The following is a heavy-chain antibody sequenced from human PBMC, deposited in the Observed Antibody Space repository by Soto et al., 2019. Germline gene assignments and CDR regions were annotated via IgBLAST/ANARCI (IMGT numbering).Heavy chain of an antibody. CDR1: GFRFGDYA. V-gene: IGHV3-9*01. Sequence: PGGSLRLSCAGSGFRFGDYAMHWVRQPPGKGLEWVSGISWNSINRGYADSVKGRFTISRDNAKNSLYLQMNNLRPGDTGLYYCARELISSSMGAFDIWGQGTLVTVSS. J-gene: IGHJ3*02. D-gene: IGHD2-2*01. CDR3: ARELISSSMGAFDI. CDR2: ISWNSINR.